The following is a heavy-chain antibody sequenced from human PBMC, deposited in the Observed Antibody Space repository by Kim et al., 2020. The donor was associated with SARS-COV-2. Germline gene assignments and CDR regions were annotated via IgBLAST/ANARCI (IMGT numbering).Heavy chain of an antibody. CDR3: AKDRGETYYYGSGSLYN. V-gene: IGHV3-23*03. CDR1: GFTFSSYA. D-gene: IGHD3-10*01. Sequence: GGSLRLSCAASGFTFSSYAMSWVRQAPGKGLEWVSVIYSGGSSTYYADSVKGRFTISRDNSKNTLYLQMNSLRAEDTAVYYCAKDRGETYYYGSGSLYNWGQGTLVTVSS. CDR2: IYSGGSST. J-gene: IGHJ4*02.